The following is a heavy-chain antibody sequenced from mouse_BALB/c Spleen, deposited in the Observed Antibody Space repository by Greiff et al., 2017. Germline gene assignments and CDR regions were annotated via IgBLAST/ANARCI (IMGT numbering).Heavy chain of an antibody. CDR2: ISSGGST. CDR3: ARGRDYDYAMDY. J-gene: IGHJ4*01. D-gene: IGHD2-4*01. CDR1: GFTFSSYA. V-gene: IGHV5-6-5*01. Sequence: EVQLVESGGGLVKPGGSLKLSCAASGFTFSSYAMSWVRQTPEKRLEWVASISSGGSTYYPDSVKGRFTISRDNARNILYLQMSSLRSEDTAMYYCARGRDYDYAMDYWGQGTSVTVSA.